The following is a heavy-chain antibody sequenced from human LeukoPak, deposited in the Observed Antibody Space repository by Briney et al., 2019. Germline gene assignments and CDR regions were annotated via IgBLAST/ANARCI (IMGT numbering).Heavy chain of an antibody. CDR3: ARDQSTIFGVVSMGY. J-gene: IGHJ4*02. V-gene: IGHV3-21*06. CDR2: ISSSSRYI. CDR1: EFTVSSNY. Sequence: GGSLRLPCAASEFTVSSNYMSWVRQAPGKGLEWVSSISSSSRYIYYADSMKGRFTVSRDNAKNSLYLQMNRLRAEDTAVYYCARDQSTIFGVVSMGYWGQGTLVTVSS. D-gene: IGHD3-3*01.